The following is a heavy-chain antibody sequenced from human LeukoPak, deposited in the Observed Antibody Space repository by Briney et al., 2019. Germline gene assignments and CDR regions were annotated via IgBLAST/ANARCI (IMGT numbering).Heavy chain of an antibody. CDR3: ARDIRYSSSWHFDY. Sequence: GRSLRLSCAASGFTFSSYAMHWVRQAPGKGLEWVAVISFDGSNKYYADSVKGRFTISRDNSKNTLYLQVNSLRAEDTAVYYCARDIRYSSSWHFDYWGQGTLVTVSS. CDR2: ISFDGSNK. V-gene: IGHV3-30-3*01. J-gene: IGHJ4*02. CDR1: GFTFSSYA. D-gene: IGHD6-13*01.